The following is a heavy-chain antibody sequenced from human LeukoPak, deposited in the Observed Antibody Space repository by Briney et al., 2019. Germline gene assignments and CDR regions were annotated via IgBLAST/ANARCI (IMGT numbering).Heavy chain of an antibody. CDR2: INHSGST. D-gene: IGHD5-24*01. CDR3: ARGRSEMATIAGRDY. V-gene: IGHV4-34*01. CDR1: GGFYRGYY. Sequence: SETLSLTCAVYGGFYRGYYWSWLRHPPGKGVEWLGEINHSGSTSYNPSLKSRVTISVDTSKNQFSLKLSSVTAADTAVYYCARGRSEMATIAGRDYWGQGTLVTVSS. J-gene: IGHJ4*02.